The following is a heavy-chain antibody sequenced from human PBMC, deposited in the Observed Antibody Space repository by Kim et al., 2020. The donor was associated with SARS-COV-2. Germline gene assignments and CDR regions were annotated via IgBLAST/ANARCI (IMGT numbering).Heavy chain of an antibody. CDR1: GFTFSSYG. V-gene: IGHV3-30*18. Sequence: GGSLRLSCAASGFTFSSYGMHWVRQAPGKGLEWVAVISNDGSKHNIYYADSVKGRLTISRDNSKNTLYLQMSSLRAEDTAVYYCAKSGYSRDGHFDYWGQGTLVTVSS. CDR2: ISNDGSKHNI. D-gene: IGHD3-10*01. J-gene: IGHJ4*02. CDR3: AKSGYSRDGHFDY.